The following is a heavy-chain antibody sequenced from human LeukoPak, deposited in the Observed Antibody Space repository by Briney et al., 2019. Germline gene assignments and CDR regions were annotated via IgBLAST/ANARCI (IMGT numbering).Heavy chain of an antibody. V-gene: IGHV1-3*03. CDR3: ARGSHSSGLPDIDY. CDR2: INAGNGNT. D-gene: IGHD6-19*01. J-gene: IGHJ4*02. Sequence: GASVKVSCKASGYTFTSYAMHWVRQAPGQRLEWMGWINAGNGNTKYSQEFQGSVTITRDTSASTAYMELSSLRSEDMAVYYCARGSHSSGLPDIDYWGQGTLVTVSS. CDR1: GYTFTSYA.